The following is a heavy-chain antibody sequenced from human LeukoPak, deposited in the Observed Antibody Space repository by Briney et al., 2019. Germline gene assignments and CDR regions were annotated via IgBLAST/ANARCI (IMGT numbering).Heavy chain of an antibody. V-gene: IGHV3-23*01. D-gene: IGHD5-12*01. Sequence: GGSLRLSCAASGFTFSSYAMSWVRQAPGKGLEWVSAISGSGGSTYYADSVKGRFTISRDNSKNTLYLQMNSLRAEDTAVYYCANWYSGYEKSYFDYWGQGTLVTVSS. CDR1: GFTFSSYA. CDR3: ANWYSGYEKSYFDY. J-gene: IGHJ4*02. CDR2: ISGSGGST.